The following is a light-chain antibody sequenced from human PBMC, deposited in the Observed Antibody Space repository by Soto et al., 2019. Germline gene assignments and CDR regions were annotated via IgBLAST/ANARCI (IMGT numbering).Light chain of an antibody. Sequence: QSVLTQPPSVSAAPGQKVTLSCSGSSSNIGNNYVSWYQQLPGTAPKLLIYDNNKRPSGIPDRFSGSKSGTSATLGITGLQTGDEADYYCGTWDSSLSGVVFGGGTQLTVL. CDR2: DNN. CDR3: GTWDSSLSGVV. CDR1: SSNIGNNY. J-gene: IGLJ2*01. V-gene: IGLV1-51*01.